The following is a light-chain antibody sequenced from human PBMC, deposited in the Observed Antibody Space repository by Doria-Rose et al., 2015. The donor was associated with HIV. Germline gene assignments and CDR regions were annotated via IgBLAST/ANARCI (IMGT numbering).Light chain of an antibody. CDR2: DTS. Sequence: DIRVTQSPSSVSASVGDRVTITCRASQNVNSWLVWYQQKPGKATKVLIYDTSTLHSGVPSRFSGGGSRTDFTLTISSLQPEDFATYYCQQADTFPFTFGPGTKVDI. CDR3: QQADTFPFT. CDR1: QNVNSW. J-gene: IGKJ3*01. V-gene: IGKV1-12*01.